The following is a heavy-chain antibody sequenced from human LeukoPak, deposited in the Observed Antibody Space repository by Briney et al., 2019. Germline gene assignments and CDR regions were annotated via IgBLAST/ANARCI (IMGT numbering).Heavy chain of an antibody. V-gene: IGHV3-7*01. D-gene: IGHD3-9*01. CDR3: ARDGINYDLLTGYSPIDAFDI. CDR2: IKQDGSEK. J-gene: IGHJ3*02. Sequence: GGSLRLSCAASGFTFSSYWMSWVRQAPGKGLEWVANIKQDGSEKYYVDSVKGRFTISRDNAKNSLYLQMNSLIAEDTAVYYCARDGINYDLLTGYSPIDAFDIWGQGTMVTVSS. CDR1: GFTFSSYW.